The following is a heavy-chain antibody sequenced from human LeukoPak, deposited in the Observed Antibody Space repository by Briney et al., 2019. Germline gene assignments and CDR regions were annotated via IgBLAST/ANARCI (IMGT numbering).Heavy chain of an antibody. V-gene: IGHV3-33*08. D-gene: IGHD3-10*01. Sequence: PGRSLRLSCAASGFTFSSYGMHWVRQAPGKGLEWVAIIWSDGSNKYYADSVKGRFTISRDNSKNTLYLQMNSLRAEDTAVYYCTGTYYQNYFDYWGQGTLVTVSS. CDR3: TGTYYQNYFDY. J-gene: IGHJ4*02. CDR1: GFTFSSYG. CDR2: IWSDGSNK.